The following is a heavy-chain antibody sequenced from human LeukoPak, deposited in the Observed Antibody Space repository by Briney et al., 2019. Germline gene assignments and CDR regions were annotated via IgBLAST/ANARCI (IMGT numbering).Heavy chain of an antibody. D-gene: IGHD3-22*01. Sequence: ASVKVSCKASGYTFTNYGISWVRQAPGQGLEWMGWIGSNNGNTNYAQKLQGRVTMTTDTSTSTAYMELRSLRSDDTAVYYCARGPDSSGYLFFGYWGQGTLVTVSS. CDR1: GYTFTNYG. J-gene: IGHJ4*02. CDR2: IGSNNGNT. V-gene: IGHV1-18*01. CDR3: ARGPDSSGYLFFGY.